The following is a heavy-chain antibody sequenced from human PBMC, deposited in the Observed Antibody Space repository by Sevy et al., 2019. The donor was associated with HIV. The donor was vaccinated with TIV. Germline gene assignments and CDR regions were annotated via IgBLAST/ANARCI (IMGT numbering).Heavy chain of an antibody. CDR3: ARPTTLYDFWRGYPPFYY. CDR2: INPIFGTP. Sequence: ASVKVSCKASGDSFSTYAITWVRQAPGQGLEWMGGINPIFGTPNYAQKFQGRVTITADESTSTAYMELTSLRSEDTAMYYCARPTTLYDFWRGYPPFYYGCQGALVTVSS. V-gene: IGHV1-69*13. J-gene: IGHJ4*02. CDR1: GDSFSTYA. D-gene: IGHD3-3*01.